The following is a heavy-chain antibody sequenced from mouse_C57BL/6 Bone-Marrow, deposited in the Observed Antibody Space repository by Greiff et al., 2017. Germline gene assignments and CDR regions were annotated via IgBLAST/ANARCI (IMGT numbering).Heavy chain of an antibody. CDR1: GYTFTSYW. V-gene: IGHV1-69*01. CDR2: IDPSDSYT. J-gene: IGHJ3*01. D-gene: IGHD2-4*01. CDR3: ARDYYDYDDWFAY. Sequence: QVQLQQPGAELVMPGASVKLSCKASGYTFTSYWMHWVKQRPGQGLEWIGEIDPSDSYTNYNQMFKGQSTLTVDKSSSTSYMQLSSLTSEDSAVYYCARDYYDYDDWFAYWGQGTLVTVSA.